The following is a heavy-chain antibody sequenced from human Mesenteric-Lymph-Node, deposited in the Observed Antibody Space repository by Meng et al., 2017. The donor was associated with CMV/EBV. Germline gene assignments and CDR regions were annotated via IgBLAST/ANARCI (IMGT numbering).Heavy chain of an antibody. J-gene: IGHJ4*02. CDR2: IYPGDSDT. CDR3: ASLIAAAGTPFDY. V-gene: IGHV5-51*01. Sequence: GESLKISCKASGYTFASYWIGWVRQMPGKGLEWMGIIYPGDSDTRYSPSFQGQVTISADKSISTAYLQWSSLKASDTAMYYCASLIAAAGTPFDYWGQGTLVTVSS. CDR1: GYTFASYW. D-gene: IGHD6-13*01.